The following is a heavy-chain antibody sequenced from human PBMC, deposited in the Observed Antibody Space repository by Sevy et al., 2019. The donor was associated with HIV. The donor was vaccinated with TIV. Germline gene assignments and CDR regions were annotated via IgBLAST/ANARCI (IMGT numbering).Heavy chain of an antibody. CDR3: ATDASSSLVN. CDR2: LNQDGSEK. J-gene: IGHJ3*01. D-gene: IGHD6-6*01. V-gene: IGHV3-7*01. Sequence: GGSQRLSCAASGFTFSAYWMAWVRQAPGKGLEWVANLNQDGSEKYPVDSVRGRFTISRDNAKNSLYLQMNGVRVEDTGIYYCATDASSSLVNWGRGTMVTVSS. CDR1: GFTFSAYW.